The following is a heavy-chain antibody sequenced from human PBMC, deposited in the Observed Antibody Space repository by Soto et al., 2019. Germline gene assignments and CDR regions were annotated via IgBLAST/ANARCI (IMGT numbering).Heavy chain of an antibody. J-gene: IGHJ3*02. D-gene: IGHD1-26*01. CDR1: GGSISSSRCH. CDR3: ARHGITGSYYDAFDI. CDR2: IKNSRTT. Sequence: PSETLSLTCPVSGGSISSSRCHWGWIRLPPGKGLEWSASIKNSRTTFYNKSLKNRDTLSVDTSKNQFALKLSSVTAAEMAVYYCARHGITGSYYDAFDIWGQGTMVT. V-gene: IGHV4-39*01.